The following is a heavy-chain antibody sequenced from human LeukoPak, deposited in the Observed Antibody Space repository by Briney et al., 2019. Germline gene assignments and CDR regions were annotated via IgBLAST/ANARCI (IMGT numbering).Heavy chain of an antibody. V-gene: IGHV3-23*01. J-gene: IGHJ4*02. CDR2: ISGSGGST. D-gene: IGHD6-13*01. CDR1: GFTFSSYA. Sequence: GGSLRLSCAASGFTFSSYAMSWVRQAPGKGLEWVSAISGSGGSTYYADSVKGRFTISRDNSKNTLYLQMNSLRAEDTAVYYCAKFRGSSWYAYYFDYWGQGTLVTVSS. CDR3: AKFRGSSWYAYYFDY.